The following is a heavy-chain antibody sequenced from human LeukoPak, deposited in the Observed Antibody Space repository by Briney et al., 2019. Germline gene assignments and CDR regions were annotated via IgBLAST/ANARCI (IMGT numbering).Heavy chain of an antibody. CDR2: ISSSSSYI. J-gene: IGHJ6*03. D-gene: IGHD3-9*01. V-gene: IGHV3-21*01. CDR1: GFTFSSHS. Sequence: GGSLRLSCAASGFTFSSHSMSWVRQAPGKGLEWVSSISSSSSYIYYADSVKGRFTISRDNAKNSLYLQMNSLRAEDTAVYYCARANDNYYYYYMDVWGKGTTVTISS. CDR3: ARANDNYYYYYMDV.